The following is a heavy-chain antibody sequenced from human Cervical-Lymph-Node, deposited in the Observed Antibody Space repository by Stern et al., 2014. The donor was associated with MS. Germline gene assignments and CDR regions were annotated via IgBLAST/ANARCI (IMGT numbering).Heavy chain of an antibody. D-gene: IGHD4-17*01. V-gene: IGHV2-5*02. J-gene: IGHJ6*02. CDR3: AHTTVTFDEAYGLDV. CDR2: IFWDDDE. Sequence: QVTLKESGPTLVKPTQTLTLTCTCSGFSLNTDGVGVGWIRQPPGKALEWLAVIFWDDDERYSPSLKSRLSITKDTSKNQVVLTMANMDPVDTATDYCAHTTVTFDEAYGLDVWGQGTTVTVSS. CDR1: GFSLNTDGVG.